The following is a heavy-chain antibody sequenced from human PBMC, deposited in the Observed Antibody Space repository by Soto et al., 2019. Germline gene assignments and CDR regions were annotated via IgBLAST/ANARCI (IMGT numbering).Heavy chain of an antibody. Sequence: EVQLVESGGGLVKPGGSLRLSCAASGFTFSSYSMNWVRQAPGKGLEWVSSISSSSSYIYYADSVKGRFTIPRDNAKNSLYLQMNSLRAEDTAVYYCARELHDILTGLGYYYYYGMDVWGQGTTVTVSS. J-gene: IGHJ6*02. V-gene: IGHV3-21*01. CDR1: GFTFSSYS. CDR2: ISSSSSYI. CDR3: ARELHDILTGLGYYYYYGMDV. D-gene: IGHD3-9*01.